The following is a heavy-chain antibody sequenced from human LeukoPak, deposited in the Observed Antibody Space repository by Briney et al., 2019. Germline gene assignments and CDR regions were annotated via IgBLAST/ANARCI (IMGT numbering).Heavy chain of an antibody. D-gene: IGHD3-3*01. Sequence: PSETLSLTCAVSGGSISSGGYSWSWIRQPPGKGLEWIGYIYHSGSTYYNPSLKSRVTISVDTSKNQFSLKLSSVTAADTAVYYCASGYDFWSGYFGSYYYYGMDVWGQGTTVTVSS. V-gene: IGHV4-30-2*01. J-gene: IGHJ6*02. CDR3: ASGYDFWSGYFGSYYYYGMDV. CDR1: GGSISSGGYS. CDR2: IYHSGST.